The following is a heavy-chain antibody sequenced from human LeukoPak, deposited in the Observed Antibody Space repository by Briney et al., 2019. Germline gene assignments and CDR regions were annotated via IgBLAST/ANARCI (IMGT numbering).Heavy chain of an antibody. Sequence: PSETLSLTCTVSGGSISSYYWSWIRQPPGKGLEWIGEINHSGSTNYNPSLKSRVTISVDTSKNQFSLKLSSVTAADTAVYYCAREKYSSSFGGFDYWGQGTLVTVSS. CDR2: INHSGST. V-gene: IGHV4-34*01. D-gene: IGHD6-6*01. CDR3: AREKYSSSFGGFDY. J-gene: IGHJ4*02. CDR1: GGSISSYY.